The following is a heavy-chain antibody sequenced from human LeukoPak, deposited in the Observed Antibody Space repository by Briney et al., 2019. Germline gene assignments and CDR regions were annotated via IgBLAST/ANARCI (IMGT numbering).Heavy chain of an antibody. CDR3: ARDLAVGYCSGGSCYELDY. J-gene: IGHJ4*02. D-gene: IGHD2-15*01. V-gene: IGHV3-7*01. CDR1: GFTFSSYW. Sequence: GGSLRLSCAASGFTFSSYWMSWVRQAPGKGLEWVANIKQDGSEKYYVDSVKGRFTISRDNAKNSLYLQMNNLRAEDTAVYYCARDLAVGYCSGGSCYELDYWGQGTLVTVSS. CDR2: IKQDGSEK.